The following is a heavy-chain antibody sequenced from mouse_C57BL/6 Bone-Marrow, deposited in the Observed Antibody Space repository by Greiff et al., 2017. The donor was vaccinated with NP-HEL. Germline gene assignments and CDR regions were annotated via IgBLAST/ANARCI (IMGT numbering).Heavy chain of an antibody. CDR2: ISYDGSN. J-gene: IGHJ3*01. CDR3: AREGGYYGSPFAY. CDR1: GYSIISGYY. D-gene: IGHD1-1*01. V-gene: IGHV3-6*01. Sequence: VQLKESGPGFVTPSQSLSLTCSVTGYSIISGYYWNWIRQFPGNKLEWMAYISYDGSNNYKPSLKNRISITRDISNNQFILKLTSVTTEDTATYYCAREGGYYGSPFAYWGQGTLVTVSA.